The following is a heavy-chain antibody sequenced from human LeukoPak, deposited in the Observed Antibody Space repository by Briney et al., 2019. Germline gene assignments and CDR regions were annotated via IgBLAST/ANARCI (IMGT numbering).Heavy chain of an antibody. CDR1: AGSITTTNY. Sequence: SGTLSLTCGVSAGSITTTNYWCWVRQSPGRGLEWIGEISLSGYTGFNPSLRGRVTMSLDESKNHLSLTLTSVTAADTAIYYCSRESGPYSPFGLWGQGILVTVTT. CDR2: ISLSGYT. CDR3: SRESGPYSPFGL. J-gene: IGHJ4*02. D-gene: IGHD1-26*01. V-gene: IGHV4-4*02.